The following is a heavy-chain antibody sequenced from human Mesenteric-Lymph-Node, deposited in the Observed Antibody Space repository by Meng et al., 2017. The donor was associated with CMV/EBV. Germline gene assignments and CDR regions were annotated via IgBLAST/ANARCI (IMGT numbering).Heavy chain of an antibody. D-gene: IGHD1/OR15-1a*01. V-gene: IGHV4-61*08. CDR2: IYYSGST. CDR1: GGSVNGGDYY. CDR3: ARDQHRTYLYGTDV. J-gene: IGHJ6*02. Sequence: SETLSLTCTVSGGSVNGGDYYWSWIRQPPGKGLEWIGNIYYSGSTNYNTSLRSRVTISVDTSKNQFSLTLTSVTAADTAVYFCARDQHRTYLYGTDVWGQGTTVTVSS.